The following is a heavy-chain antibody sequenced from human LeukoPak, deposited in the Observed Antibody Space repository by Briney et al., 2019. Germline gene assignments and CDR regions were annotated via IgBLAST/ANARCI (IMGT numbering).Heavy chain of an antibody. V-gene: IGHV3-23*01. Sequence: GGTLRLSCAASGFTFSCYAMSWVRQAPGKGREGFSAISGSGGSTYYADSVKGRFTISRDNSKNTLYLQMNSLRAEDTAVYYCAKFSAGTAFDTWGQGTLVTVSS. CDR2: ISGSGGST. CDR3: AKFSAGTAFDT. CDR1: GFTFSCYA. J-gene: IGHJ5*02. D-gene: IGHD6-13*01.